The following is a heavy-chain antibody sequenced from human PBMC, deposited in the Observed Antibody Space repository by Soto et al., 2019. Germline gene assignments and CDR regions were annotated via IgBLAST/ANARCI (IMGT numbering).Heavy chain of an antibody. Sequence: PWGSLRLSCAASGFPFSNYGIHWVRQSPGKGLEWVAVISNDGSDKYYADSVKGRFTISRDNSKNTLYLQMNSLRAEDTAVYYSAKDQQLVLGNYDYLIDAWGQGTPITVSS. V-gene: IGHV3-30*18. J-gene: IGHJ6*02. CDR3: AKDQQLVLGNYDYLIDA. D-gene: IGHD6-6*01. CDR2: ISNDGSDK. CDR1: GFPFSNYG.